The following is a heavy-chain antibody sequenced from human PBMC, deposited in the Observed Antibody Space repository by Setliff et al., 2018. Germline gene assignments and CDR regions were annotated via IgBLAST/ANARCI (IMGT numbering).Heavy chain of an antibody. CDR1: GFIFRNYG. V-gene: IGHV3-33*01. J-gene: IGHJ4*02. Sequence: PGGSLRLSCTGYGFIFRNYGIQWVRQAPGKGLEWVSIIWYDGVNRGYADSVKGRFTISRDNSKNTLYLQMNSLRAEDTAVYYCAPRPSGSYLSDYWGQGTLVTVSS. CDR3: APRPSGSYLSDY. D-gene: IGHD1-26*01. CDR2: IWYDGVNR.